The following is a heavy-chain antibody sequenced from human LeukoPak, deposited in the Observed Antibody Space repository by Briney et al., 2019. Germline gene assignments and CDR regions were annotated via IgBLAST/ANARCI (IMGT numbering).Heavy chain of an antibody. CDR1: GFSFSTSG. Sequence: GRSLRLSCEASGFSFSTSGMHWVRQAPGKGLEWLAFISSGGNSSNYVESVKGRFTLSRDNSKNTVFLQMNSLRPEDTAIYYCSKDLRIDGYKGIYGLDYWGQGTLIFVSS. D-gene: IGHD5-12*01. CDR3: SKDLRIDGYKGIYGLDY. J-gene: IGHJ4*02. CDR2: ISSGGNSS. V-gene: IGHV3-30*18.